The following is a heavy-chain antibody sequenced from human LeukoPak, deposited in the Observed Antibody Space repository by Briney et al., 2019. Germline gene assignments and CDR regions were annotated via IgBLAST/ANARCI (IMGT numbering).Heavy chain of an antibody. V-gene: IGHV4-4*02. D-gene: IGHD3-3*01. J-gene: IGHJ4*02. CDR3: ARVGGPYYGFWSGYGD. Sequence: SETLSLTCAVSGGSISSSNWWSWVRPPPGKGLEWIGEIYHSGSTNYNPSLKSRVTISVDKSKNQFSLKLSSVTAADAAVYYCARVGGPYYGFWSGYGDWGQGTLVTVSS. CDR1: GGSISSSNW. CDR2: IYHSGST.